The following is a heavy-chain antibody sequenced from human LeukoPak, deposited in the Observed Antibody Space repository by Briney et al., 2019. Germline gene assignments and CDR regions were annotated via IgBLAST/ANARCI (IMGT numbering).Heavy chain of an antibody. V-gene: IGHV3-66*01. J-gene: IGHJ4*02. CDR3: AKGDSSGYYPYYFDY. CDR1: GFTVSSNY. CDR2: IYSGGST. Sequence: GGSLRLSCAASGFTVSSNYMSWVRQAPGKGLEWVSVIYSGGSTYYADSVKGRFTISRDNSKNTLYLQVNSLRAEDTVVYYCAKGDSSGYYPYYFDYWGQGTLVTVSS. D-gene: IGHD3-22*01.